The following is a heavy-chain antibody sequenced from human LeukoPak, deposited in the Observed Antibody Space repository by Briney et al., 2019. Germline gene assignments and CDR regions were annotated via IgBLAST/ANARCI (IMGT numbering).Heavy chain of an antibody. J-gene: IGHJ6*02. CDR1: GGSVRSDISH. CDR2: VHYSGSA. D-gene: IGHD6-19*01. Sequence: SETLSLTCSVSGGSVRSDISHRSWIRQPPGKGLEWIAYVHYSGSASYNPSLESRVTISLDKSQNQFSLELTSVTAADTAVYYCARNRGWYATDVWGQGAAVTVSS. V-gene: IGHV4-61*01. CDR3: ARNRGWYATDV.